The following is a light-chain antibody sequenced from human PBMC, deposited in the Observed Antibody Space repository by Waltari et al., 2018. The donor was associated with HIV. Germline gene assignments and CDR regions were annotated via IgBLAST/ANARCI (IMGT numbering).Light chain of an antibody. J-gene: IGLJ2*01. V-gene: IGLV1-44*01. Sequence: QSVLTQPPSASGTPGQRVTISCSGSSSNIGSNTVNWCQQLPGTAPKLLTYSNNQRPSGVPDRFPGSKAGTSASLAISGLQSEDEADYYCAAWDDSLNGVVFGGGTKLTVL. CDR3: AAWDDSLNGVV. CDR2: SNN. CDR1: SSNIGSNT.